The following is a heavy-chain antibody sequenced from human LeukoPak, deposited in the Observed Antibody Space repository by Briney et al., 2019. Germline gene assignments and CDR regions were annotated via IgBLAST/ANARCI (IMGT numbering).Heavy chain of an antibody. CDR3: EKMGRGFNIGGPYFDY. Sequence: GGSLRLSCAASGFIFSNYGMHWVRQAPGKGLERVASMRFDGSSRFHADSVKGRFTISRDNSNNTLHLQMNSVRPEDTAVYYCEKMGRGFNIGGPYFDYWGQGALVTVSS. CDR1: GFIFSNYG. V-gene: IGHV3-30*02. J-gene: IGHJ4*02. D-gene: IGHD2/OR15-2a*01. CDR2: MRFDGSSR.